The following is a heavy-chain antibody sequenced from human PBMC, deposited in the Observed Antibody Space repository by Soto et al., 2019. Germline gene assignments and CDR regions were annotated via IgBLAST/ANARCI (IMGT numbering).Heavy chain of an antibody. CDR1: GFTFSSYD. J-gene: IGHJ2*01. V-gene: IGHV3-13*01. Sequence: EVQLVESGGGLVQPGGSLRLSCAASGFTFSSYDMHWVRQATGKGLEWVSAIGTAGDTYYPGSVKGRFTISRENAKNSLYLQMNSLRAEDTAVYYCARWQQLDIRDGYFDLWGRGTLVTVSS. CDR3: ARWQQLDIRDGYFDL. CDR2: IGTAGDT. D-gene: IGHD6-13*01.